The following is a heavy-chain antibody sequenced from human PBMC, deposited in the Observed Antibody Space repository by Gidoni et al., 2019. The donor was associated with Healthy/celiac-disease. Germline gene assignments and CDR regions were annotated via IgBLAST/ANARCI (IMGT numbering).Heavy chain of an antibody. J-gene: IGHJ3*02. V-gene: IGHV4-31*03. D-gene: IGHD1-1*01. CDR3: ARGVAAPGGYDAFDI. Sequence: QVQLQESGPGLVKPSQTLSLTCTVSGGSISSGGYYWSWIRQHPGKGLEWIGYTYYSGSTYYNPSLKSRVTISVDTSKNQFSLKLSSVTAADTAVYYCARGVAAPGGYDAFDIWGQGTMVTVSS. CDR1: GGSISSGGYY. CDR2: TYYSGST.